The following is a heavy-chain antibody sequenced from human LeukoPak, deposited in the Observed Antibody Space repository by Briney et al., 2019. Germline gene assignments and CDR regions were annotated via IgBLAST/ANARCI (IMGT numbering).Heavy chain of an antibody. D-gene: IGHD2-8*01. Sequence: ASVKVSCKASGGTFSSYAISWVRQAPGQGLEWMGWISAYNGNTNYAQKLQGRVTMTTDTSTSTAYMELRSLRSDDTAVYYCARVRGCTNGVCFRNWFDPWGQGTLVTVSS. J-gene: IGHJ5*02. CDR2: ISAYNGNT. V-gene: IGHV1-18*01. CDR1: GGTFSSYA. CDR3: ARVRGCTNGVCFRNWFDP.